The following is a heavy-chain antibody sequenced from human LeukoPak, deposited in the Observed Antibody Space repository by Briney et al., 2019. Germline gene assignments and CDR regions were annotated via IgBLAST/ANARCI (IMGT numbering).Heavy chain of an antibody. Sequence: SETLSLTCAVYGGSFSGYYWSWIRQPPGKGLEWIGEINHSGSTNYNPSLKSRVTISVDTSKNQFSLKLSFVTAADTAVYYCARDRYCSSTSCYIDYWGQGTLVTVSS. CDR1: GGSFSGYY. J-gene: IGHJ4*02. V-gene: IGHV4-34*01. CDR3: ARDRYCSSTSCYIDY. CDR2: INHSGST. D-gene: IGHD2-2*02.